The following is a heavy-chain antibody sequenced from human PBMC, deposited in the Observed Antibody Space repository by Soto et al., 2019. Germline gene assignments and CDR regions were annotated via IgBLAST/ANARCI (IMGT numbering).Heavy chain of an antibody. CDR3: AGGDVATVVTPPTY. V-gene: IGHV3-30-3*01. Sequence: QVQLVXSXGXXXXPXRSXXLSCAASGFTFSSXAMHWVRQAPXXGLEWVAVISYDGSNKYYADSVKGRFTISRDNSKNTLYLQMNSLRAEDTAVYYCAGGDVATVVTPPTYWGQGTLVTVSS. J-gene: IGHJ4*02. CDR1: GFTFSSXA. CDR2: ISYDGSNK. D-gene: IGHD4-17*01.